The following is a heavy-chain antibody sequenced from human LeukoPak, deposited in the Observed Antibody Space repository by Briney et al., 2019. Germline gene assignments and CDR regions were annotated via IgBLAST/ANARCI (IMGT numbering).Heavy chain of an antibody. CDR1: GFTFSSYG. D-gene: IGHD3-3*01. Sequence: PGGSLRLSCAASGFTFSSYGMHWVRQAPGKGLEWVSFIQYDGTNKYYADSVKGRFTISRDNSKNTLYLQMNSLRAEDTAMYYCAKDLVHTSFGEDYWGQGSLVTVSS. CDR2: IQYDGTNK. J-gene: IGHJ4*02. V-gene: IGHV3-30*02. CDR3: AKDLVHTSFGEDY.